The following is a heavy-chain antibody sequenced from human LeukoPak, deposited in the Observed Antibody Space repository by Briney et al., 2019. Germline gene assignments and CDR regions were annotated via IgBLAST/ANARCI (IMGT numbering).Heavy chain of an antibody. CDR3: ARDYGDIPPDWYYDL. CDR1: GGSISSYY. V-gene: IGHV4-59*01. CDR2: IYYSGST. J-gene: IGHJ2*01. Sequence: PSETLSFTCTVSGGSISSYYWSWIRQPPGKGLEWIGYIYYSGSTNYNPSLKSRVTISVDTSKNQFSLKLRSVTAADTAVYYCARDYGDIPPDWYYDLWGRGTLVTVSS. D-gene: IGHD4-17*01.